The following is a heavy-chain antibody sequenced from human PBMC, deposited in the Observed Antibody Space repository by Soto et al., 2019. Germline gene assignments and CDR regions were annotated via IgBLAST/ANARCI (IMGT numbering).Heavy chain of an antibody. V-gene: IGHV3-21*01. CDR2: ISSSSSYI. D-gene: IGHD6-13*01. J-gene: IGHJ6*03. CDR1: GFTFSSYS. Sequence: GGSLRLSCAASGFTFSSYSMNWVRQAPGKGLEWVSSISSSSSYIYYADSVKGRFTISRDNAKNSLYLQMNSLRAEDTAVYYCARETLTPDDYSSSWKMESHYYYYMDVWGKGTTVTVSS. CDR3: ARETLTPDDYSSSWKMESHYYYYMDV.